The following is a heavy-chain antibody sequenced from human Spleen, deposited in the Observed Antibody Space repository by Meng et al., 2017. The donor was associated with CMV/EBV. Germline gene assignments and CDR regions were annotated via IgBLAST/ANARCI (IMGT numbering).Heavy chain of an antibody. Sequence: SETLSLTCTVSGGSTSSSIYYWGWIRQPQGKGLEWIGSIYYSGSTYYNPTLKSRVTISVDTSKNQFSLKLSSVTAADTAVYYCARLSIAYCGGDCYSYYFDYWGQGTLVTVSS. D-gene: IGHD2-21*01. CDR3: ARLSIAYCGGDCYSYYFDY. CDR1: GGSTSSSIYY. J-gene: IGHJ4*02. CDR2: IYYSGST. V-gene: IGHV4-39*07.